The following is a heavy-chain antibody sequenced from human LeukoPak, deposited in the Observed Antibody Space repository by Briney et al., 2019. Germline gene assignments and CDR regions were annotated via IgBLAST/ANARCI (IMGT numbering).Heavy chain of an antibody. CDR1: GYTFAIYG. Sequence: ASVKVSCKTSGYTFAIYGISWVRQAPGQGLEWMGWISGYNGYTHYARNLQGRVTMTTDTSTTTAYMELRSLRSDDTAVYYCARDGRHRYYYDSSGFYGGWFDPWGQGTLVTVS. CDR3: ARDGRHRYYYDSSGFYGGWFDP. CDR2: ISGYNGYT. D-gene: IGHD3-22*01. J-gene: IGHJ5*02. V-gene: IGHV1-18*01.